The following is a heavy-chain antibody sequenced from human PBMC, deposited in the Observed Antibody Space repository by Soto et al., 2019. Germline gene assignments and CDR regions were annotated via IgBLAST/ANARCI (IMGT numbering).Heavy chain of an antibody. Sequence: QVQLVQSGAEVKKPGSSVKVSCKASGGTFSSYAISWVRQAPGQGLEWMGGIIPIFGTANYAQKFQGRVTITADESTSTAYMELSSLRSADTAVYYCARAYWDPAMAYYFDYWGQGTLVTVSS. V-gene: IGHV1-69*01. D-gene: IGHD5-18*01. CDR1: GGTFSSYA. CDR2: IIPIFGTA. CDR3: ARAYWDPAMAYYFDY. J-gene: IGHJ4*02.